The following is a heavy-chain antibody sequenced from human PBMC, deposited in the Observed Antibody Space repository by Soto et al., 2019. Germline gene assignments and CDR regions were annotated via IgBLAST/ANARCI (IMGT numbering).Heavy chain of an antibody. D-gene: IGHD3-9*01. CDR1: GSTFSSYW. J-gene: IGHJ4*02. V-gene: IGHV3-7*01. CDR3: ARDESYDILTGYYTPQRFDY. CDR2: IKQDGSEK. Sequence: GGSLRLSCAVSGSTFSSYWMSWVRQAPGKGLEWLANIKQDGSEKYYVDSVKGRFTISRDNAKNSLYLQVNSLRAEDTAVYYCARDESYDILTGYYTPQRFDYWGQGSLVTVSS.